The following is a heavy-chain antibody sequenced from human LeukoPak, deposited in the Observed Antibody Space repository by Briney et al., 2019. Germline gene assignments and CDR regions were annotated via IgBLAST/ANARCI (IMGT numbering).Heavy chain of an antibody. D-gene: IGHD6-19*01. CDR2: IYHSGTT. Sequence: PSETLSLTCTVSGYSISGGYYWGWIRQPPGKGLEWIGSIYHSGTTYSNPSLKSRVTISVDTSKNQFSLRLSSVTAADTAVYYCARHVSVAVTNFFDYWGQGTLVTVSS. V-gene: IGHV4-38-2*02. CDR1: GYSISGGYY. J-gene: IGHJ4*02. CDR3: ARHVSVAVTNFFDY.